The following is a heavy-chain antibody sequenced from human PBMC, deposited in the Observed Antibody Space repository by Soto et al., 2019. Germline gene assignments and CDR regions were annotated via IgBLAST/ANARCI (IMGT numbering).Heavy chain of an antibody. Sequence: ASVKVSCKASGYTFTGYYMHWVRQAPGQGLEWLGWINPNSGGTNYAQKFQGWVTMTRDTSISTAYMEMSRLRSDDTAVYYCASSLRFLEWSPLDYWGQGTLVTVSS. D-gene: IGHD3-3*01. CDR1: GYTFTGYY. J-gene: IGHJ4*02. V-gene: IGHV1-2*04. CDR3: ASSLRFLEWSPLDY. CDR2: INPNSGGT.